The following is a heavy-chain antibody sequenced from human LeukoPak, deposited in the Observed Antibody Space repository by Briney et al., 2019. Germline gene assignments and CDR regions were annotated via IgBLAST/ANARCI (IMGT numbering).Heavy chain of an antibody. J-gene: IGHJ5*02. CDR3: ARQLWEWELSNWFDP. V-gene: IGHV4-59*08. Sequence: PSETLSLTCTVSGGSISSYYWSWIRQPPGKGLEWIGYIYYSGSTNYNPSLKSRVTISVDTSKNQFSLKLSSVTAADTAVYYCARQLWEWELSNWFDPWGQGTLVTVSS. D-gene: IGHD1-26*01. CDR2: IYYSGST. CDR1: GGSISSYY.